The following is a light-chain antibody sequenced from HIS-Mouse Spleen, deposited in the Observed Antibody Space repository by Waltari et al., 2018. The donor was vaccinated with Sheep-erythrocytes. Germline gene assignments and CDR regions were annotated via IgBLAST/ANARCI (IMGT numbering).Light chain of an antibody. Sequence: QSALTQPPSASGSPGQSVPIPCTGTSRDVAVYNYCSWYQQHPGKAPKLMIYDVSKRPSGVPDRFSGSKSGNTASLTISGLQAEDEADYYCCSYAGSYNHVFATGTKVTVL. J-gene: IGLJ1*01. CDR2: DVS. V-gene: IGLV2-8*01. CDR1: SRDVAVYNY. CDR3: CSYAGSYNHV.